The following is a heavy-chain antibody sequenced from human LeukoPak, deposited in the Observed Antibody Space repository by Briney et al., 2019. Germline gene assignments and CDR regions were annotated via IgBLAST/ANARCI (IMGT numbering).Heavy chain of an antibody. V-gene: IGHV3-7*01. J-gene: IGHJ3*02. CDR1: GFAFSTYW. CDR3: GRQLQIRDAFGI. D-gene: IGHD2-2*01. CDR2: IKQDGSEK. Sequence: GGSLRLSCAASGFAFSTYWMSWVRQAPGKGLEWVANIKQDGSEKYYVDSVKGRFTISRDNAKNSLYLQMNSLRAEDTAVYYCGRQLQIRDAFGIWGQGTMVTVSS.